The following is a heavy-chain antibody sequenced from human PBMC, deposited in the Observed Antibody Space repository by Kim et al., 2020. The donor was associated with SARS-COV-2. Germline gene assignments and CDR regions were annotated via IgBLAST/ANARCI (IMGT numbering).Heavy chain of an antibody. CDR2: INTNTGNP. Sequence: ASVKVSCKASGYTFTSYAMNWVRQAPGQGLEWMGWINTNTGNPTYAQGFTGRFVFSLDTSVSTAYLQISSLKAEDIAVYYCARDRLSTTGPDRVAWFDPWGQGTLVTVSS. D-gene: IGHD1-1*01. CDR1: GYTFTSYA. V-gene: IGHV7-4-1*02. J-gene: IGHJ5*02. CDR3: ARDRLSTTGPDRVAWFDP.